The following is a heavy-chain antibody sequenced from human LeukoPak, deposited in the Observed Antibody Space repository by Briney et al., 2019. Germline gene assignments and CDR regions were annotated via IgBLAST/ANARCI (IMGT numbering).Heavy chain of an antibody. D-gene: IGHD6-19*01. CDR2: TNSNSGGT. J-gene: IGHJ4*02. CDR3: ARSLLAVTVAFDY. V-gene: IGHV1-2*04. CDR1: GYTFTGYY. Sequence: ASVKVSCKASGYTFTGYYIHWVRQAPGQGLEWMGWTNSNSGGTNYAQKFQGWVTMTRDTSISTVYMELSRLKSDDTAVYYCARSLLAVTVAFDYWGQGTLVTASS.